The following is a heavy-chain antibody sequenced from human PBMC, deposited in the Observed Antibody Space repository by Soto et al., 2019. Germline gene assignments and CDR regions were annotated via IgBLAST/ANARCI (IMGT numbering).Heavy chain of an antibody. CDR3: ARVRFGQWGYAMDV. D-gene: IGHD3-10*01. V-gene: IGHV3-11*01. CDR1: GITFSDCY. J-gene: IGHJ6*02. Sequence: QVHLVESGGGLVKPGGSLRLSCAASGITFSDCYMNWIRQAPGKGLEWVSYMSSSGNNITYAGSVRGRFTVSGDNAKNSLYLQMNSLRAEDTATYYCARVRFGQWGYAMDVWGQGTTVTVSS. CDR2: MSSSGNNI.